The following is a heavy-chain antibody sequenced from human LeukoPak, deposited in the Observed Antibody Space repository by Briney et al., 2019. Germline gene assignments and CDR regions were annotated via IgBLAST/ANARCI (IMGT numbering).Heavy chain of an antibody. J-gene: IGHJ5*02. Sequence: GGSLRLSCTVSGFTFSSNSMSWVRQAPGKGLEWVANIKQDGSEKYYVDSVKGRFTISRDNAKNSLYLQMNSLRAEDTAVYYCARDRYSSGWYMGAWDWFDPWGQGTLVTVSS. CDR2: IKQDGSEK. CDR1: GFTFSSNS. V-gene: IGHV3-7*01. CDR3: ARDRYSSGWYMGAWDWFDP. D-gene: IGHD6-19*01.